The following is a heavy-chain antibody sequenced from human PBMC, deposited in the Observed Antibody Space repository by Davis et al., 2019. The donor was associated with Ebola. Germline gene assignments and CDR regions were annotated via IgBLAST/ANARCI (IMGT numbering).Heavy chain of an antibody. CDR1: AYTFTSYD. D-gene: IGHD1-26*01. V-gene: IGHV1-8*01. J-gene: IGHJ4*02. Sequence: ASVKVSCKASAYTFTSYDINWVRQATGQGLEWMGWMNPNSGNTGYAQKFQGRITMTRNISISTAYMELSSLRSEDTAVYYCARRVGARSGFDYWGQGSLVTVSS. CDR3: ARRVGARSGFDY. CDR2: MNPNSGNT.